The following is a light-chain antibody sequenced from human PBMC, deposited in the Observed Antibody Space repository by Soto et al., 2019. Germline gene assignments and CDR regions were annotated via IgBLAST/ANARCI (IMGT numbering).Light chain of an antibody. V-gene: IGKV1-12*01. Sequence: DIQMTQSPSSVSASVGDRVTITCRASQGISSWLAWYQQKPGKAPKLLIYDASSLESGVPSRFSGSGSGTEFTLTISSLQPDDFAVYYCQQYNNWPRTFGQGTRLEIK. J-gene: IGKJ5*01. CDR2: DAS. CDR1: QGISSW. CDR3: QQYNNWPRT.